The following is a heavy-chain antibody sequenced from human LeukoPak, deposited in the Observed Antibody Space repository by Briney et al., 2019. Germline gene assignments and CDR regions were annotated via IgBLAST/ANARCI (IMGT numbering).Heavy chain of an antibody. CDR1: GFTLSSYS. J-gene: IGHJ4*02. CDR3: ARGRPGGYFDY. D-gene: IGHD3-16*01. Sequence: GGSLRLSCAASGFTLSSYSMYWVRQAPGKGLARFSYINSGSTTYYYGDSVKGRFTISRDNAQNSLYLQMNSLRDEDTAVYYCARGRPGGYFDYWGQGTLVTVSS. CDR2: INSGSTTY. V-gene: IGHV3-48*02.